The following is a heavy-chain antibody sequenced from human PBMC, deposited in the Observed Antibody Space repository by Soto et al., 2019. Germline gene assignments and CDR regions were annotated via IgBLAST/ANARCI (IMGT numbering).Heavy chain of an antibody. V-gene: IGHV3-30-3*01. J-gene: IGHJ4*02. CDR3: ARGWSTSGDLDY. D-gene: IGHD3-10*01. CDR1: GFTFSSHS. CDR2: ISYDGSIK. Sequence: QVQLVESGGGVVQPGRSLRLSCAASGFTFSSHSIQWVRQAPGKGLEWVAVISYDGSIKYYADSVKGRFTISRDNSKNTAYLQMNSLRAEDTAVFYCARGWSTSGDLDYWGQGTLVIVSS.